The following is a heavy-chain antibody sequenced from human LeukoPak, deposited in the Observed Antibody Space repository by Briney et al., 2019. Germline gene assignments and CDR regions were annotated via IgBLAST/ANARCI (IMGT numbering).Heavy chain of an antibody. D-gene: IGHD3-22*01. CDR3: AKDGYYYDSSGYYVGEYFDY. CDR1: GFTFSSYG. CDR2: IRYDGSNK. J-gene: IGHJ4*02. Sequence: QSGGSLRLSCAASGFTFSSYGMHWVRQAPGKGLEWVAFIRYDGSNKYYADSVKGRFTISRDNSKNTLYLQMNSLRAEDTAVYYCAKDGYYYDSSGYYVGEYFDYWGQGTLVTVSS. V-gene: IGHV3-30*02.